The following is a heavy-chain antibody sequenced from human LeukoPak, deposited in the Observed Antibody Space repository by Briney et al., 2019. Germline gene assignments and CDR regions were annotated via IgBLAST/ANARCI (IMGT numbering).Heavy chain of an antibody. V-gene: IGHV4-34*01. CDR3: ASLSRTFSIFGVVIRDY. CDR2: INHSGST. D-gene: IGHD3-3*01. J-gene: IGHJ4*02. CDR1: GGSFSGYY. Sequence: SETLSLTCAVYGGSFSGYYWSWIRQPPGKGLEWNGEINHSGSTNYNASLKSRVTISVDTSKIQFSLKLSSVTAADKAVYYCASLSRTFSIFGVVIRDYWGQGTLVTVSS.